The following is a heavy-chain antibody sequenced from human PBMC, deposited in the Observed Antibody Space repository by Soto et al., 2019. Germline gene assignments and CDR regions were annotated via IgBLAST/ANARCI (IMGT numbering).Heavy chain of an antibody. CDR1: GDSFSNSA. CDR2: IIPHFGAG. Sequence: EASVKVSCKVSGDSFSNSAISWVRQAPGLGLEWMGGIIPHFGAGDSAQKFQGRVTITADGSTTTVYMELANLETEDTAVYYCTTDGAWQPYYFVYWGQGALVTVSS. V-gene: IGHV1-69*13. CDR3: TTDGAWQPYYFVY. J-gene: IGHJ4*02. D-gene: IGHD6-13*01.